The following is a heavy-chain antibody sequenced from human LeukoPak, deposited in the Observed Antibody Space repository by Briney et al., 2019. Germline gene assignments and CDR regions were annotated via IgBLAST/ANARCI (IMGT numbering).Heavy chain of an antibody. V-gene: IGHV3-30-3*01. CDR3: ARDLSTESIFDY. J-gene: IGHJ4*02. D-gene: IGHD6-6*01. CDR2: ISYDGSNK. Sequence: GRSLRLSCAASGFTFSSYAMHWVRQAPGKGLEWVAVISYDGSNKYYADSVKGRFTISRDNSKNTLYLQMNSLRAEDTAVYYCARDLSTESIFDYWGQGTLVTVSS. CDR1: GFTFSSYA.